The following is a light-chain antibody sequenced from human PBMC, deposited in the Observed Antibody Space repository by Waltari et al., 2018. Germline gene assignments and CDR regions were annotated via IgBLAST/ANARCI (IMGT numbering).Light chain of an antibody. V-gene: IGKV1-33*01. Sequence: DIQMTQSPSSLSASVGDRVTITCQASQDISRYLNWYQQKAGKAPKLLISDASNLEAGVPSRVSGGGSATDFTFTISSLQPEDIATYYCQQYDNLRLTFGGGTKVEIK. J-gene: IGKJ4*01. CDR1: QDISRY. CDR3: QQYDNLRLT. CDR2: DAS.